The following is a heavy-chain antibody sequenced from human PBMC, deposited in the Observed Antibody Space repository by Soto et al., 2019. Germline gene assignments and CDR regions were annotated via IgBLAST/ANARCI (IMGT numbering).Heavy chain of an antibody. D-gene: IGHD3-10*02. CDR2: ISGSGGST. CDR3: AKARFRVSSMFLLDY. V-gene: IGHV3-23*01. J-gene: IGHJ4*02. Sequence: EVQLLESGGGLVQPGGSLRLSCAASGFTVSSYAMSWVRQAPGKGLEWVSAISGSGGSTYYADSVKGRFTISRDNSKNTLYLQMNSLRAEDTAVYYCAKARFRVSSMFLLDYWGQGTLVTVSS. CDR1: GFTVSSYA.